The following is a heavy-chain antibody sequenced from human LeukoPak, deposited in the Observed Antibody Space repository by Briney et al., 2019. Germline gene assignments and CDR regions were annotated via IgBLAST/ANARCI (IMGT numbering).Heavy chain of an antibody. D-gene: IGHD4-11*01. V-gene: IGHV1-18*01. Sequence: ASVKVSCKASGYTFTGYGISWVRQAPGQGLEWMGWISAYNGNTNYPQKVQGRVTMTIDTSTSTAYMELRSLRSDDTAVYYCTRDPPVSLDYYYYYMDVWGEGTTVTVSS. CDR1: GYTFTGYG. J-gene: IGHJ6*03. CDR3: TRDPPVSLDYYYYYMDV. CDR2: ISAYNGNT.